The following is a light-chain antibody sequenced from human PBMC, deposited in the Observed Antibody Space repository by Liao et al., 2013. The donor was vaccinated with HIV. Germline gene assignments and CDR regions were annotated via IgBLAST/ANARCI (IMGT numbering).Light chain of an antibody. V-gene: IGLV3-21*01. J-gene: IGLJ3*02. CDR1: NIGSKS. CDR3: QAWDSSTFWV. Sequence: SYELTQPPSVSVAPGKTARITCGGKNIGSKSVHWYQQKPGQAPVMVMYQDTKRPSGIPERFSGSKFGNTAILSIRGTQAMDEADYYCQAWDSSTFWVFGGGTKLTVL. CDR2: QDT.